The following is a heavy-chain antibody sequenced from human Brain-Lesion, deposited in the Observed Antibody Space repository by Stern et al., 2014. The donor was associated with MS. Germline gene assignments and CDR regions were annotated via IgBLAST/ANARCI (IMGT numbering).Heavy chain of an antibody. V-gene: IGHV3-30*03. CDR3: ARDLDNYFDY. D-gene: IGHD1-1*01. Sequence: MQLVESGGGVVQPGRSLRLSCAVSGFTLNNYGMHWVRQGPGKGLEWVTVISHDDTYKSYADSVKGRFTISRDTSKNTVYLKLNSLRPEDTAVYYCARDLDNYFDYWGQGTLVTVSS. CDR2: ISHDDTYK. CDR1: GFTLNNYG. J-gene: IGHJ4*02.